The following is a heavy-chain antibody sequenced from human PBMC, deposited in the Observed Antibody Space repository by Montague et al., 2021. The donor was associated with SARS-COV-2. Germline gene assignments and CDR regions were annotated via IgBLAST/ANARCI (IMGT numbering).Heavy chain of an antibody. CDR2: IYYSGST. CDR3: ARRVTGRYFDWILYGMDV. Sequence: SETLSLTCTVSGGSISSSSYYWGWIRQPPRKGLEWIGSIYYSGSTYYXPSLKSRVTISVDTSKNQFSLKLSSVTAADTAVYYCARRVTGRYFDWILYGMDVWGQGTTVTVSS. J-gene: IGHJ6*02. CDR1: GGSISSSSYY. V-gene: IGHV4-39*01. D-gene: IGHD3-9*01.